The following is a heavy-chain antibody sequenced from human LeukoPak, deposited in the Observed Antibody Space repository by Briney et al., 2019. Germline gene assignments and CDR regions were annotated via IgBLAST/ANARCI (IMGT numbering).Heavy chain of an antibody. D-gene: IGHD6-19*01. CDR2: IKQDGSEI. J-gene: IGHJ4*02. CDR1: GLTFSTYW. V-gene: IGHV3-7*01. Sequence: GGSLRLSCAASGLTFSTYWMTWVRQAPGKGLEWVAKIKQDGSEINYVNSVKGRFTISRDNAKNSLYLQMNSLSAEDTAVYYCATSPGEQWLVYLDYWGQGTLVTVSS. CDR3: ATSPGEQWLVYLDY.